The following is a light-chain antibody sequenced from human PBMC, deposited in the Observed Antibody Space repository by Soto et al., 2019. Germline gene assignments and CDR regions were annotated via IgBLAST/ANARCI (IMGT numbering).Light chain of an antibody. CDR1: QSVLYSSKNKTY. V-gene: IGKV4-1*01. CDR3: QQYYSTPTWT. Sequence: DIVMTQSPDSLAVSLGERATINCKSSQSVLYSSKNKTYLAWYQQKPGQPPKLLIYWASTRDSGVPDRFSGSGSGTDFTLTISSLQAEDVAVYYCQQYYSTPTWTFGQGTKVEIK. J-gene: IGKJ1*01. CDR2: WAS.